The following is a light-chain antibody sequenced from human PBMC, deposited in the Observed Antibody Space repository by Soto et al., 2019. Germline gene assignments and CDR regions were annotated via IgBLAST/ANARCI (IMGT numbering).Light chain of an antibody. V-gene: IGKV1-5*03. J-gene: IGKJ2*01. CDR2: KAS. CDR1: QTISSW. CDR3: QQYSAYPYT. Sequence: DIQMTQSPSTLSGSVGDRVTITCRASQTISSWLAWYQQKPGKAPKLLIYKASTLKSGVPSRFSGSGSGTDFTLTISSLQADDFATYYCQQYSAYPYTLGQGTKVDIK.